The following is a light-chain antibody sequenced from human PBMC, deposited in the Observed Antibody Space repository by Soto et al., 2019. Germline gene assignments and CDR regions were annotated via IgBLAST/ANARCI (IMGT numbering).Light chain of an antibody. J-gene: IGKJ4*01. CDR2: DAS. CDR3: QQSGNWPLT. V-gene: IGKV3-11*01. Sequence: EIVLTQSPATLSLSPGERATLSCRASQSVSNSLAWYQQKPGQAPRLLIYDASNRATDIPARFSGSGSGTDFTLTISSLEHEDFAVYYCQQSGNWPLTFGGGTKVDIK. CDR1: QSVSNS.